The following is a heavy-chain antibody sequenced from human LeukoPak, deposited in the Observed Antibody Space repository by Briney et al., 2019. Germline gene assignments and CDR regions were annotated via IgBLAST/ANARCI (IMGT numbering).Heavy chain of an antibody. Sequence: GGSLRLSCAASGFIVSSNYMSWVCQAPGKGLEWVSVIYSGGSTYYADSVKGRFTISRDNSKNTLYLQMNSLRAEDTAVYYCARQKDGYNYGLDYWGQGTLVTVSS. J-gene: IGHJ4*02. CDR2: IYSGGST. CDR3: ARQKDGYNYGLDY. CDR1: GFIVSSNY. D-gene: IGHD5-24*01. V-gene: IGHV3-66*04.